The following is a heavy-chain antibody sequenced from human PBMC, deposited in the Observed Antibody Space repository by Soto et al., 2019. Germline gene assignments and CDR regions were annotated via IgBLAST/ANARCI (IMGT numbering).Heavy chain of an antibody. CDR2: INAGNGNT. CDR1: GCTFTSYA. D-gene: IGHD1-26*01. V-gene: IGHV1-3*01. J-gene: IGHJ4*02. Sequence: ASVKVSCKASGCTFTSYAMHWVRQAPGQRLEWMGWINAGNGNTKYAQKLQGRVTMTTDTSTSTAYMELRSLRSDDTAVYYCARDPYSGSPPTYWGQGTLVTVSS. CDR3: ARDPYSGSPPTY.